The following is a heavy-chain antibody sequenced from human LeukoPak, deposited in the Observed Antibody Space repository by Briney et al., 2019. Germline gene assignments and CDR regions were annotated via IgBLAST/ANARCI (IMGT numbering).Heavy chain of an antibody. CDR3: ARNYYDSSGYYFSWAPYYFDY. CDR1: GYTFTTYG. J-gene: IGHJ4*02. D-gene: IGHD3-22*01. Sequence: ASVKVSCKASGYTFTTYGISWVRQAPGQGLEWMGWISPYNGNTNYAQKLQGRVTMTTDTSTSTAYMELRSLRSDDTAVYYCARNYYDSSGYYFSWAPYYFDYWGQGTLVTVSS. CDR2: ISPYNGNT. V-gene: IGHV1-18*01.